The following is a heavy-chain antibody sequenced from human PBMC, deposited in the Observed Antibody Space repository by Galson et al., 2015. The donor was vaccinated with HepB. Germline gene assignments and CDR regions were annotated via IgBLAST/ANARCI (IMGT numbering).Heavy chain of an antibody. CDR3: GWFGELLKGPPFDY. CDR1: GFTFTSSA. V-gene: IGHV1-58*01. Sequence: SVKVSCKASGFTFTSSAVQWVRQARGQRLEWIGWIVVGSGNTNYAQKFQERVTITRDMSTSTAYMELSSLRSEDTAVYYCGWFGELLKGPPFDYWGQGTLVTVSS. CDR2: IVVGSGNT. D-gene: IGHD3-10*01. J-gene: IGHJ4*02.